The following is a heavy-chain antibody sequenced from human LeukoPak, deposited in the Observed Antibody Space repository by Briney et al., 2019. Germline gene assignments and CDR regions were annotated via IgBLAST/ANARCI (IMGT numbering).Heavy chain of an antibody. CDR3: ARATASNWFDP. J-gene: IGHJ5*02. Sequence: GGPLRLPWAPSGFPLISIWMSGARQAQGRGLEGVANLKEDGSEKYYVDSVKGRFTISRDNAKNSLYLQMNSLRAEDTAIYYCARATASNWFDPWGQGTLVTVSS. CDR1: GFPLISIW. V-gene: IGHV3-7*01. CDR2: LKEDGSEK. D-gene: IGHD5-18*01.